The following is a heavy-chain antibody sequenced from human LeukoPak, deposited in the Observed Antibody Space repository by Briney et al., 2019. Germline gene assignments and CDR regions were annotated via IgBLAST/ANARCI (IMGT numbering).Heavy chain of an antibody. J-gene: IGHJ4*02. D-gene: IGHD1-14*01. CDR3: ARDGI. V-gene: IGHV4-39*07. Sequence: SETLSLTCTVSGGPISSSSYYWGWIRQPPGKGLEWIGSIYYSGSTYYNPSLKSRVTISVDTSKNQFSLKLSSVTAADTAVYYCARDGIWGQGTLVTVSS. CDR1: GGPISSSSYY. CDR2: IYYSGST.